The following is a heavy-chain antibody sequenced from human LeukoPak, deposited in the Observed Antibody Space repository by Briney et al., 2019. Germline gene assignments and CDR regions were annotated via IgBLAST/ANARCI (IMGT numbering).Heavy chain of an antibody. CDR2: INHSGST. CDR3: ARGRYSSGWCDY. Sequence: PSETLSLICAVYGGSFSGYYWSWIRQPPGKGLEWIGEINHSGSTNYNPSLKSRVTISVDTSKNQFSLKLSSVTAADTAVYYCARGRYSSGWCDYWGQGTLVTVSS. J-gene: IGHJ4*02. D-gene: IGHD6-19*01. CDR1: GGSFSGYY. V-gene: IGHV4-34*01.